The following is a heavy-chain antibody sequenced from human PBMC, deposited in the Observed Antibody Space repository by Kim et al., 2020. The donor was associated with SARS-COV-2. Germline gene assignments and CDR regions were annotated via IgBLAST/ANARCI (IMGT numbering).Heavy chain of an antibody. CDR1: GFTVSSNY. CDR2: IYSGGST. J-gene: IGHJ6*02. D-gene: IGHD6-13*01. V-gene: IGHV3-53*04. CDR3: VAAYRMDV. Sequence: GGSLRLSCAASGFTVSSNYMSWVRQAPGKGLEWVSVIYSGGSTYYADSVKGRFTISTHNSKNTLYLQMNSLLAEDTAAVYCVAAYRMDVCGHGTTGTVSS.